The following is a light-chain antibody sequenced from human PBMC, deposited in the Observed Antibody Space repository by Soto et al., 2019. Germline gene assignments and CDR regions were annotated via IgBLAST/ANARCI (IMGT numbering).Light chain of an antibody. Sequence: EIVLTQSPGTLSLSPGERATVSCRASQSVSSSYLAWYQQKPGQAPRLLIYGASSRATGIPDRFSGSGSGTDFTLTISRLEPEDFAVYYCQQYGSSPATFGGGTKVDI. J-gene: IGKJ4*01. V-gene: IGKV3-20*01. CDR1: QSVSSSY. CDR3: QQYGSSPAT. CDR2: GAS.